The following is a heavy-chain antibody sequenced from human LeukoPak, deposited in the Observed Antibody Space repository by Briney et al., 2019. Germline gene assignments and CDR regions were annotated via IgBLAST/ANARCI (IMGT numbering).Heavy chain of an antibody. CDR2: ISGSGGST. CDR1: GFTFSSYA. V-gene: IGHV3-23*01. CDR3: ATDRTASYYYYYMDV. D-gene: IGHD6-25*01. J-gene: IGHJ6*03. Sequence: PGGSLRLSCAASGFTFSSYAMSWVRQAPGKGLEWVSAISGSGGSTYYADSVKGRFTISRDNSKNTLYLQMNSLRAEDTAVYYCATDRTASYYYYYMDVWGKGTTVTVSS.